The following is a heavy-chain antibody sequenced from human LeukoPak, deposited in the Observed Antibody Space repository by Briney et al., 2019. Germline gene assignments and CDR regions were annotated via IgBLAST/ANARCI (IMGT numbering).Heavy chain of an antibody. Sequence: GRSLRLSCAASGFTFSSYGMHWVRQAPGKGLEWVAVIWYDGSNKYYADSVKGRFTISRDNSKNTLYLQMNSLRAEDTAVYYCARVPGWSHYYFDYGGQGTRVSVSS. CDR1: GFTFSSYG. J-gene: IGHJ4*02. CDR2: IWYDGSNK. CDR3: ARVPGWSHYYFDY. D-gene: IGHD2-15*01. V-gene: IGHV3-33*01.